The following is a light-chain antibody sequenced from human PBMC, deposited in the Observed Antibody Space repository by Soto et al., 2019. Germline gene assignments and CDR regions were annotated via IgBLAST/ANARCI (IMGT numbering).Light chain of an antibody. V-gene: IGKV3-20*01. Sequence: SVFTQAPGTLSLSPGERATLSCRASQSVSTSYLAWYQQKPGQAPRLLIYGASSRATGIPDRFSGGGSGTDFTLTISRLEPEDFAVYYCQQYGTSPVTFGQGTKVDIK. CDR1: QSVSTSY. J-gene: IGKJ1*01. CDR3: QQYGTSPVT. CDR2: GAS.